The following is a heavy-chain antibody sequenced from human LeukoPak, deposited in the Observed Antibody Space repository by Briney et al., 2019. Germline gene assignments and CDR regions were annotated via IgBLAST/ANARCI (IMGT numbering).Heavy chain of an antibody. CDR2: ISSSGSYI. V-gene: IGHV3-21*01. CDR1: RFTFSSYS. CDR3: ARDSGYSYGYPDY. Sequence: GGSLRLSCAASRFTFSSYSMNWVRQAPGKGLEWVSSISSSGSYIYYADSVKGRFTISRDNAKNSLYLQMNSLRAEDTAVYYCARDSGYSYGYPDYWGQGTLVTVSS. D-gene: IGHD5-18*01. J-gene: IGHJ4*02.